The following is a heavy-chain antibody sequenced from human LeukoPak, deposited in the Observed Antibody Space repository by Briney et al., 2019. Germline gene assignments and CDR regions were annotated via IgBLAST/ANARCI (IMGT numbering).Heavy chain of an antibody. CDR1: GYTFTSYY. D-gene: IGHD6-19*01. CDR2: INPSGGST. CDR3: AREGPFNQAVAGADYLDY. V-gene: IGHV1-46*01. J-gene: IGHJ4*02. Sequence: GASVKVSCTASGYTFTSYYMHWVRQAPGQGLEWMGIINPSGGSTSYAQKFQGRVTMTRDTSISTVYMELSRITSDDTAVYYCAREGPFNQAVAGADYLDYWGQGTLVTVSS.